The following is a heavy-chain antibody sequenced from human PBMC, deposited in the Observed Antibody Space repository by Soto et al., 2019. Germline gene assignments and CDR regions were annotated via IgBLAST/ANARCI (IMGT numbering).Heavy chain of an antibody. CDR1: GFTFSDYY. V-gene: IGHV3-11*06. Sequence: GGSLRLSCAASGFTFSDYYMSWIRQAPGKGLEWVSYISSSSSYTNYADSVKGRFTISRDNAKNSLYLQMNSLRAEDTAVYYCARDLVKPCGGDCYSVWFDPWGQGTLVTVSS. CDR2: ISSSSSYT. D-gene: IGHD2-21*02. CDR3: ARDLVKPCGGDCYSVWFDP. J-gene: IGHJ5*02.